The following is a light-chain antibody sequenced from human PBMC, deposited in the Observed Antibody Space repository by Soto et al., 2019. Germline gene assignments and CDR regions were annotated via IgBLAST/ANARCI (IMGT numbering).Light chain of an antibody. J-gene: IGKJ1*01. V-gene: IGKV3-15*01. Sequence: EIAMTQSPATLSVSPGEGATLSCRASQTVTNNLAWYQQKPGQAPRLLIYGASTRATGIPARFSGSGSGTECTLTISSLQSEDFAVYYCQQYNNWPRTFGQGTKVEIK. CDR2: GAS. CDR1: QTVTNN. CDR3: QQYNNWPRT.